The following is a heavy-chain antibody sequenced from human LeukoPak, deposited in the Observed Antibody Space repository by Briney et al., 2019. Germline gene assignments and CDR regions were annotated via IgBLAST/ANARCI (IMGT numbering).Heavy chain of an antibody. CDR1: GFTFTSSA. V-gene: IGHV1-58*02. Sequence: SVKVSCKASGFTFTSSAMQWVRQARGQRLEWVGWIVVGSGNTNYAQKFQERVTITRDMSTSTAYMELSSLRSEDTAVYYCAAGINCSGGSCYAGWFDPWGQGTLVTVSS. J-gene: IGHJ5*02. CDR3: AAGINCSGGSCYAGWFDP. D-gene: IGHD2-15*01. CDR2: IVVGSGNT.